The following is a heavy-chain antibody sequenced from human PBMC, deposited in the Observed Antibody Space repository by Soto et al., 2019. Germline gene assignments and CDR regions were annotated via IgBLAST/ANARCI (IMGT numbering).Heavy chain of an antibody. J-gene: IGHJ4*02. V-gene: IGHV4-59*08. Sequence: PSETLSLTCTVSGGSISSYYWSWIRQPPGKGLEWIGYIYYSGSTNYNPSLKSRVTISVDTSKNQFSLKLSSVTAADTAVYYCARRLRLGEFDYWGQGTLVTVSS. CDR2: IYYSGST. CDR1: GGSISSYY. D-gene: IGHD3-16*01. CDR3: ARRLRLGEFDY.